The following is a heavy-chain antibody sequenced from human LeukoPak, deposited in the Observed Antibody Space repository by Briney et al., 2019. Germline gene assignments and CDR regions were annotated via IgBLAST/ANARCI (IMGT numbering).Heavy chain of an antibody. J-gene: IGHJ5*01. CDR3: AKGLRGTAPIGNWFDS. V-gene: IGHV3-9*01. CDR1: GFSIDNYA. D-gene: IGHD3-10*01. Sequence: PGGSLRLSCAISGFSIDNYAMHWVRQVPGKGLEWVAGISWNSGSVGYGDSVKGRFTISRDNAKNSLYLQMNSLRVEDTAFYYCAKGLRGTAPIGNWFDSWGQGTLVTVSS. CDR2: ISWNSGSV.